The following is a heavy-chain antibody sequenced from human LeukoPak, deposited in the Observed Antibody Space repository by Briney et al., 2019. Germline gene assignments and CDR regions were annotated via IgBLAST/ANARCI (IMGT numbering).Heavy chain of an antibody. V-gene: IGHV1-2*02. Sequence: ASVKVSCKASGYIFTAHYIHWVRQAPGQGLEWMGWINPTNGVTNYAQKFQGRVTMTRDTSITTAYMELSSLRSGDTAVYYCERIYYGPDYWGQGTLVTVSS. J-gene: IGHJ4*02. CDR1: GYIFTAHY. D-gene: IGHD4-17*01. CDR3: ERIYYGPDY. CDR2: INPTNGVT.